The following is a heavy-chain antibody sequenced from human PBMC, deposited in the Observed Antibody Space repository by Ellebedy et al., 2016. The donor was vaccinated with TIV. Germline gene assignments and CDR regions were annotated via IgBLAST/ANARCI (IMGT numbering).Heavy chain of an antibody. J-gene: IGHJ3*01. CDR1: GYSFSNYY. CDR2: INPNDDTK. CDR3: ARGRGYSFDVCDV. V-gene: IGHV1-46*01. Sequence: AASVQVSCKASGYSFSNYYMHWVRQPPGQGLEWMGIINPNDDTKYYTQNFQGRVTVTRDTSANTVYMELSRLRSEDTAVYYCARGRGYSFDVCDVWGQGTMVAVS. D-gene: IGHD5-18*01.